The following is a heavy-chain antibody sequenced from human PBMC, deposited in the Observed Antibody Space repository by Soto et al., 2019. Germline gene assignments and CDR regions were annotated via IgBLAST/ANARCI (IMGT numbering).Heavy chain of an antibody. D-gene: IGHD6-6*01. V-gene: IGHV4-59*01. CDR2: IYYSGST. CDR1: GGSISSYY. CDR3: ARDRYSSSYDAFDI. Sequence: QVQLQESGPGLVKPSETLSLTCTVSGGSISSYYWSWIRQPPGKGLEWIGYIYYSGSTNYNPSLKSRVTTSVDTSKNQFSLKLSSVTAADTAVYYCARDRYSSSYDAFDIWGQGTMVTVSS. J-gene: IGHJ3*02.